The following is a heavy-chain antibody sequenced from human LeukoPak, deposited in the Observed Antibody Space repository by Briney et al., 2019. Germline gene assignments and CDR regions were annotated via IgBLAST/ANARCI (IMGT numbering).Heavy chain of an antibody. V-gene: IGHV3-30*18. D-gene: IGHD5-18*01. J-gene: IGHJ4*02. CDR1: EFTFSSCV. CDR2: ISNDGSKK. CDR3: AKDRYSYAFEYSDS. Sequence: TGGSLRLSCADSEFTFSSCVMHWVRQAPGKGLDWVAVISNDGSKKYYADSVKGRFTISRDNSKNTLSLQVSSLRTEDTAVYYCAKDRYSYAFEYSDSWGQGTLVTVSS.